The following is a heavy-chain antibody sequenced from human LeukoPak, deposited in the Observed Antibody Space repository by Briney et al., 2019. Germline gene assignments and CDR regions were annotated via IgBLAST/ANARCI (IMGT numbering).Heavy chain of an antibody. CDR3: ARVAYYYDSSGYYSHFDY. Sequence: ASVKVSCKASGYTFTSYDINWVRQATGQGLEWMGWMNPNSGNTGYAQKFQGRVTMTRNTSISTGYMEPSSLRSEDTAVYYCARVAYYYDSSGYYSHFDYWGQGTLVTVSS. V-gene: IGHV1-8*01. D-gene: IGHD3-22*01. J-gene: IGHJ4*02. CDR1: GYTFTSYD. CDR2: MNPNSGNT.